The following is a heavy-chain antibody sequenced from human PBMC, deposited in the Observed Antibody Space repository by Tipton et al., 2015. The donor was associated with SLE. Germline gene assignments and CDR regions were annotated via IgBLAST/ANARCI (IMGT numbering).Heavy chain of an antibody. CDR2: IYYSGST. D-gene: IGHD3-3*01. CDR1: GGSISSSSYY. J-gene: IGHJ5*02. CDR3: ARKSGYPNNWFDP. V-gene: IGHV4-39*07. Sequence: TLSLTCAVSGGSISSSSYYWGWIRQPPGKGLEWIGSIYYSGSTYYNPSLKSRVTISVDTSKNQFSLKLSSVTAADTAVYYCARKSGYPNNWFDPWGQGTLVTVSS.